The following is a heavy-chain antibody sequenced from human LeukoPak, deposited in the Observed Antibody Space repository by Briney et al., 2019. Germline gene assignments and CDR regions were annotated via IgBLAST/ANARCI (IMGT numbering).Heavy chain of an antibody. CDR3: ARRHPGTLGPTYDY. CDR1: GGSISSYY. Sequence: PSETLSLTCTVSGGSISSYYWSWIRQPPGKGLEWIGYIYTSGSTNYNPSLKGRVTISVDTSKNQFSLKLSSVTAADTAVYYCARRHPGTLGPTYDYWGQGTLVTVSS. V-gene: IGHV4-4*09. CDR2: IYTSGST. D-gene: IGHD1-7*01. J-gene: IGHJ4*02.